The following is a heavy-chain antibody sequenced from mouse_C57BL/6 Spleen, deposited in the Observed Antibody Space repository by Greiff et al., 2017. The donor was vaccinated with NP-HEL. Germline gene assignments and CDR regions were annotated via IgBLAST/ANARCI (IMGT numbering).Heavy chain of an antibody. V-gene: IGHV5-17*01. Sequence: EVQLQESGGGLVKPGGSLKLSCAASGFTFSDYGMHWVRQAPEKGLEWVAYISSGSSTIYYADTVKGRFTISRDNAKNTLVLQMTSLRSEDTAMYYCARGDGYYVPFDYWGQGTTLTVSS. D-gene: IGHD2-3*01. CDR2: ISSGSSTI. CDR3: ARGDGYYVPFDY. J-gene: IGHJ2*01. CDR1: GFTFSDYG.